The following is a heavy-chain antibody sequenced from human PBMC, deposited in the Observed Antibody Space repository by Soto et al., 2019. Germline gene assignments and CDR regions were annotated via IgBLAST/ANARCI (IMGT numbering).Heavy chain of an antibody. CDR2: ISAYNGNT. V-gene: IGHV1-18*04. J-gene: IGHJ6*02. CDR1: GYALTSYG. Sequence: ASVKVSCKASGYALTSYGVSWVRQAPGQGIEWMGWISAYNGNTNYAQKLQGRVTMTTDTSTSTAYMELRSLRSDDTAVYYCARDEYDFWSGRQIYGMDVWGQGTTVTVSS. CDR3: ARDEYDFWSGRQIYGMDV. D-gene: IGHD3-3*01.